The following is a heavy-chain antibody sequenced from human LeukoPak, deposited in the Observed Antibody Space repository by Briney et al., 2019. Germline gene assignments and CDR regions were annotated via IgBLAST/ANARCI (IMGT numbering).Heavy chain of an antibody. CDR2: IYWDDDE. CDR3: AHYGSGSYYQGDWFDP. Sequence: SGPTLVNPTQTLTLTCTFSGFSLSTSGVGVGWIRQPPGKALEWLALIYWDDDERYSPSLKSRLTITKDTSKNQVVLTMTNMDPVDTATYYCAHYGSGSYYQGDWFDPWGQGTLVTVSS. V-gene: IGHV2-5*02. CDR1: GFSLSTSGVG. J-gene: IGHJ5*02. D-gene: IGHD3-10*01.